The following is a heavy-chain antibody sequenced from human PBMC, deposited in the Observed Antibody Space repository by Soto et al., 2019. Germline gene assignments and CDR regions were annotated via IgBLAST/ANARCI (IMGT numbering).Heavy chain of an antibody. CDR3: AREGFSYGLSLNWFDP. D-gene: IGHD4-17*01. Sequence: QVQLVQSGAEVKKPGSSVKVSCKASGGTFSSYAISWVRQAPGQGLEWMGGIIPIFGTANYAQKFQGRVTITADKSTSTAYMELSSLRSEDTAVYYCAREGFSYGLSLNWFDPWGQGTLFTVSS. CDR1: GGTFSSYA. J-gene: IGHJ5*02. V-gene: IGHV1-69*06. CDR2: IIPIFGTA.